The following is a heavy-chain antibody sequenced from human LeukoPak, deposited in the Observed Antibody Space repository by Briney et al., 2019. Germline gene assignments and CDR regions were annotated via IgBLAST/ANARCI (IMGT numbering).Heavy chain of an antibody. CDR3: ARPRPYSSSSYGY. D-gene: IGHD6-6*01. Sequence: GGSLRLSCAASGFTFSSYSMNWVRQAPGKGLEWVSYISSSSSTIYYADSVKGRFTISRDNAKNTLYLQMNSLRAEDTAVYYCARPRPYSSSSYGYWGQGTLVTVSS. V-gene: IGHV3-48*04. CDR1: GFTFSSYS. CDR2: ISSSSSTI. J-gene: IGHJ4*02.